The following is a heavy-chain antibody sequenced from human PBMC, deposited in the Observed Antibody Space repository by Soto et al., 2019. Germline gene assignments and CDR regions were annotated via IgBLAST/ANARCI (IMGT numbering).Heavy chain of an antibody. CDR3: ARGATPVTTFGGSWFDP. CDR2: IYYSGST. J-gene: IGHJ5*02. CDR1: GGSISSGGYY. Sequence: SETLSLTCTVSGGSISSGGYYWSWIRQHPGKGLEWIGYIYYSGSTYYNPSLKSRVTISVDTSKNQFSLKLSSVTAADTAVYYCARGATPVTTFGGSWFDPWGQGTLVTVSS. V-gene: IGHV4-31*03. D-gene: IGHD4-17*01.